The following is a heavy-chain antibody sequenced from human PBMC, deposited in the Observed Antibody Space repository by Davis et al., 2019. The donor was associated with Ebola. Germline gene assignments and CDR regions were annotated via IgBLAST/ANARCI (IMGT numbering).Heavy chain of an antibody. CDR1: GFTFSSYG. D-gene: IGHD6-19*01. V-gene: IGHV3-30*03. CDR3: ARGWDSSGWQN. Sequence: GGSLRLSCAASGFTFSSYGMHWVRQAPGKGLEWVAVISYDGSNKYYADSVKGRFTISRDNSKKTLYLQMNSLRAEDTAVYYCARGWDSSGWQNWGQGTLVTVSS. J-gene: IGHJ4*02. CDR2: ISYDGSNK.